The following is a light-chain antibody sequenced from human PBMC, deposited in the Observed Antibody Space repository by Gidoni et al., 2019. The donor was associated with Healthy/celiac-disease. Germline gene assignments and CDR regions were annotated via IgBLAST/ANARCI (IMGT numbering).Light chain of an antibody. CDR3: QQYNNWPPT. V-gene: IGKV3-15*01. J-gene: IGKJ1*01. Sequence: ELVMTQSPATLSVSPGERATLSCRASQSVSSNLAWYQQKPGQAPRLLIYGASTRATGIPARFSGSGSGTECTLTISSLQSEDFAVYYCQQYNNWPPTFGQGTKVEIK. CDR2: GAS. CDR1: QSVSSN.